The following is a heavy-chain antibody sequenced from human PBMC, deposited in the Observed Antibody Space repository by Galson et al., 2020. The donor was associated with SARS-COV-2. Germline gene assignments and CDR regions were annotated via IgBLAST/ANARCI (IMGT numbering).Heavy chain of an antibody. D-gene: IGHD3-10*01. J-gene: IGHJ4*02. CDR2: ISHDGGLK. V-gene: IGHV3-30*03. Sequence: SLKNSCAASGFTFSNYGLHWVRQAPGNGLEWVAVISHDGGLKNYADSVQGRYAISRDNSKNTLYLQMNSLRSEETAVYYCARDPRRFGEFCFDYWGQGTLVTVSS. CDR3: ARDPRRFGEFCFDY. CDR1: GFTFSNYG.